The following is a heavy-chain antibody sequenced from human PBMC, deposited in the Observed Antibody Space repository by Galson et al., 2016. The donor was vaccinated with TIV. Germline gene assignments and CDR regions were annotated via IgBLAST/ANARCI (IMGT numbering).Heavy chain of an antibody. CDR3: VRKNLGDAFDV. CDR2: VLWNGRSP. Sequence: SLRLSCAASGFTSNEYGMNWVRQAPGKGLEWVSGVLWNGRSPGYADSVKGRFTISRDNAKKSLFLQLNSLRAEDTAVYYCVRKNLGDAFDVWGRGTMVTVSS. V-gene: IGHV3-20*04. J-gene: IGHJ3*01. CDR1: GFTSNEYG. D-gene: IGHD1-14*01.